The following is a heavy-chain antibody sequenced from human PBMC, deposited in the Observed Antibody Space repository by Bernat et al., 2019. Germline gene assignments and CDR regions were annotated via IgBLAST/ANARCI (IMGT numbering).Heavy chain of an antibody. Sequence: EVQLVESGGGLVQPGGSLRLSCAASGFTVSSNYMSWVRQAPGKGLGWVSVIYSGGSTYYADSVKGRFTISRDNSKNTLYLQMNSLRAEDTAVYYCARQGLEPRGFYYYYYYMDVWGKGTTVTVSS. J-gene: IGHJ6*03. CDR3: ARQGLEPRGFYYYYYYMDV. V-gene: IGHV3-66*04. CDR2: IYSGGST. D-gene: IGHD1-1*01. CDR1: GFTVSSNY.